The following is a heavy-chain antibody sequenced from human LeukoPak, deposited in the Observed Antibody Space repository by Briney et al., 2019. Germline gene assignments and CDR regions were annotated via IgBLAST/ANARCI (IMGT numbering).Heavy chain of an antibody. Sequence: SETLSLTCTVSGGSISSGDYYWGWIRQPPGKGLEWIAYMYYSGSTYYNPSLKSRVTMSADTSKNQLSLKLSSVTAADTAMYYCARPYYYDSRIDPWGQGILVTVSS. CDR2: MYYSGST. CDR1: GGSISSGDYY. CDR3: ARPYYYDSRIDP. J-gene: IGHJ5*02. D-gene: IGHD3-22*01. V-gene: IGHV4-30-4*01.